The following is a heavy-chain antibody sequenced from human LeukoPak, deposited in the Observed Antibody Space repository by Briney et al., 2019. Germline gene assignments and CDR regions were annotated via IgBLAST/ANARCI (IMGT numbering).Heavy chain of an antibody. CDR2: IYYSGST. V-gene: IGHV4-39*07. J-gene: IGHJ5*02. CDR3: ARDLRDTTYYDILTNWFDP. CDR1: GGSISSSSYY. D-gene: IGHD3-9*01. Sequence: SETLSLTCTVSGGSISSSSYYWGWIRQPPGKGLEWIGSIYYSGSTYYNPSLKSRVTISVDTSKNQFSLKLSSVTAADTAVYYCARDLRDTTYYDILTNWFDPWGQGALVTVSS.